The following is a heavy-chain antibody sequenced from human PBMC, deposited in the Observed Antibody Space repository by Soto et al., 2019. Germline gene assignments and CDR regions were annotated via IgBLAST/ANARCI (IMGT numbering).Heavy chain of an antibody. CDR1: GFSLSNAGLG. V-gene: IGHV2-26*04. Sequence: QVTVKESGPVLVKPTETLTLTCTVSGFSLSNAGLGVSCIRQPPGKALEWLAHIFSNEEKSYNTSLKSRLTIAKDTSKSQVVLTMTNMDPVDTATYYCASTYSTSWYWFDPWGQGTLVTVSS. CDR3: ASTYSTSWYWFDP. J-gene: IGHJ5*02. D-gene: IGHD6-13*01. CDR2: IFSNEEK.